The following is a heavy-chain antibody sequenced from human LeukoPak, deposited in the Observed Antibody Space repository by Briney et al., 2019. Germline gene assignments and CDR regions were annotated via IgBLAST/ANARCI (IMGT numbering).Heavy chain of an antibody. V-gene: IGHV4-31*03. CDR3: AGATGGYDVTFDP. D-gene: IGHD5-12*01. CDR1: GGSISSGGYY. Sequence: SQTLSLTCTVSGGSISSGGYYWSWIRQHPGRGLEWLGYIYYSGSTYYNPSLKSRVTISVDTSKNQFSLKLSSVTAADTAVYYCAGATGGYDVTFDPWGQGTLVTVSS. J-gene: IGHJ5*02. CDR2: IYYSGST.